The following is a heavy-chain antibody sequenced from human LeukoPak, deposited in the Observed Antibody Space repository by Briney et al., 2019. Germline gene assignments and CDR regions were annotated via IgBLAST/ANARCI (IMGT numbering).Heavy chain of an antibody. CDR3: AKEYCSGGSCPAGAFDI. J-gene: IGHJ3*02. Sequence: PGGSLRLSCAASGFTFSSYAMSWVRQAPGKGLEWVSAISGSGGSTYYADSVKGRFTISRDNSKNTLYLQMNSLRAEDTAVYYCAKEYCSGGSCPAGAFDIWGQGTMVTVSS. V-gene: IGHV3-23*01. CDR1: GFTFSSYA. CDR2: ISGSGGST. D-gene: IGHD2-15*01.